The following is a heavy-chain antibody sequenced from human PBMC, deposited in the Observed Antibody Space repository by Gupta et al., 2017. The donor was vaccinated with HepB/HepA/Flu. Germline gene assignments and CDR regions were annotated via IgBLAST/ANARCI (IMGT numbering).Heavy chain of an antibody. CDR1: GFTVSSNY. J-gene: IGHJ4*02. V-gene: IGHV3-53*01. D-gene: IGHD3-22*01. Sequence: EVQLVESGGGLIQPGGSLRLSCAASGFTVSSNYMSWVRQAPGKGLEWVSVIYSGGSTYYADSVKGRFTISRDNSKNTQYLQMNSLRAEDTAVYYCARDSSGYYLYDYWGQGTLVTVSS. CDR3: ARDSSGYYLYDY. CDR2: IYSGGST.